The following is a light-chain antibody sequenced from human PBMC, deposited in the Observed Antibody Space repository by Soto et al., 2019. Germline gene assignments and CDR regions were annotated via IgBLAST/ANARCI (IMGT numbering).Light chain of an antibody. J-gene: IGKJ4*01. CDR3: QQFGDSRLT. V-gene: IGKV3-20*01. CDR1: QTVTSTF. CDR2: GAF. Sequence: EIVLTQSPGTLSLSPGERATLSCRASQTVTSTFLSWYQQKPGQAPRILIYGAFNRATGIPDRFIGGGSETDFTLTISRLEPEYFAVYYCQQFGDSRLTFGGGTQVEI.